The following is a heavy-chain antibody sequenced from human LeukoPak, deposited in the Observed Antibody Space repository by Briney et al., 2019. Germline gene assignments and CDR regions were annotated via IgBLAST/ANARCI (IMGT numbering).Heavy chain of an antibody. CDR1: GYTFTSYD. D-gene: IGHD2-2*01. CDR3: ARGPHCSSTRCYGWFDP. J-gene: IGHJ5*02. V-gene: IGHV1-8*03. Sequence: GASVKVSCKASGYTFTSYDINWVRQATGQGLEWMGWMNPNSGTTGYAQKFQGRVTITRNTSISTAYMELSSLRSEDTAVYYCARGPHCSSTRCYGWFDPWGQGTLVTVSS. CDR2: MNPNSGTT.